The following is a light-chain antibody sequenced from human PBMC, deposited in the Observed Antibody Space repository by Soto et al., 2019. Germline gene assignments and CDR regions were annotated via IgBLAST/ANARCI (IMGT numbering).Light chain of an antibody. CDR3: QHSDNLPLT. Sequence: DIQMTQSPSSLSASVGDRVTITCQASQDISNYLNWYQQKPGKAPKLLIYDASNLEIGVPSRFSGSESGTDFTFTISSLQPEDVATYYCQHSDNLPLTFGGRTKVEIK. V-gene: IGKV1-33*01. CDR1: QDISNY. J-gene: IGKJ4*01. CDR2: DAS.